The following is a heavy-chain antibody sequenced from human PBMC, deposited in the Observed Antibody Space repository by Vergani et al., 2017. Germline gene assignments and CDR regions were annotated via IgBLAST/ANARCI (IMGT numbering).Heavy chain of an antibody. J-gene: IGHJ4*02. CDR2: IYYSGST. CDR1: GGSISSGDYY. V-gene: IGHV4-30-4*08. Sequence: QVQLQESGPGLVKPSQTLSLTCTVSGGSISSGDYYWSWIRQPPGKGLEWIGYIYYSGSTYYNPSLKSRVTISVDTSKNQFSLKLSSVTAADTAVYYCAREAITMVRGVIPIDYWGQGTLVTVSS. CDR3: AREAITMVRGVIPIDY. D-gene: IGHD3-10*01.